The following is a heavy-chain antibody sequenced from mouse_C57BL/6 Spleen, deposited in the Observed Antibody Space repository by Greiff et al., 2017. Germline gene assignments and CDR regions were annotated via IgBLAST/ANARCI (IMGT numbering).Heavy chain of an antibody. V-gene: IGHV1-59*01. CDR2: IDPSDSYT. CDR1: GYTFTSYW. Sequence: QVQLQQPGAELVRPGTSVKLSCKASGYTFTSYWMHWVKQRPGQGLEWIGVIDPSDSYTNYNQKFKGKATLTVDTSSSTAYMQLSSLTSEDSAVYYCARRVGYDYDYFDYWGQGTTHTVSS. D-gene: IGHD2-4*01. CDR3: ARRVGYDYDYFDY. J-gene: IGHJ2*01.